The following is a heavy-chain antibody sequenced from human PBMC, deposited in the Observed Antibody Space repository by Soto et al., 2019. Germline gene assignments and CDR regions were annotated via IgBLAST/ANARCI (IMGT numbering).Heavy chain of an antibody. CDR3: VRDLSAYNWFDL. J-gene: IGHJ5*01. CDR2: ISGDRRYI. CDR1: GFYFVSYT. Sequence: EVQLVESGGGPVKSGGSLRLSCAASGFYFVSYTMNWVRQAPGKGLEWVSCISGDRRYIYYADSVKGRFTISRDNAKNCLLIEMNSLRVEDTAVHDCVRDLSAYNWFDLWGAGTLRTVSS. V-gene: IGHV3-21*01.